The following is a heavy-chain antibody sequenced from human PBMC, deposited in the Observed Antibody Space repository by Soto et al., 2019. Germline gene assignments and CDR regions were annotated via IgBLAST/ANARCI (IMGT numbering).Heavy chain of an antibody. Sequence: QITLKESGPTLVKPTQTLTLTCTFSGFSLSTSGVGVGWIRQPPGKALEWLALIYWDDDERYSPSLKSRLTITKDTSKNQVVLTMTNRYPVDTATYYCAHKRDSTVTSLSFDYWGQGTLVTVSS. CDR1: GFSLSTSGVG. V-gene: IGHV2-5*02. CDR3: AHKRDSTVTSLSFDY. D-gene: IGHD4-17*01. J-gene: IGHJ4*02. CDR2: IYWDDDE.